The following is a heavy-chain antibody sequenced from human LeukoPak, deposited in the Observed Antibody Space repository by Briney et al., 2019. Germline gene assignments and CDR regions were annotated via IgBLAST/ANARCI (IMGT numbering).Heavy chain of an antibody. Sequence: PGGSLRLSCAASGFTFSTYSMNWVRQAPGKGLEWVSYISSSGSTKYYADSVKGRFTISRDNAKNSLYLQMNSLRAEDTAVYYRASVPYDYVWGSYLPPDYWGQGTLVTVSS. CDR1: GFTFSTYS. D-gene: IGHD3-16*02. V-gene: IGHV3-48*01. J-gene: IGHJ4*02. CDR2: ISSSGSTK. CDR3: ASVPYDYVWGSYLPPDY.